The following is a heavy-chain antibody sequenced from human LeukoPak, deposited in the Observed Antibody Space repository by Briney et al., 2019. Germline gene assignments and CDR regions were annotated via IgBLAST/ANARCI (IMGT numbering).Heavy chain of an antibody. Sequence: PGGSLRLSCAASGFTFSSYSMNWVRQAPGKGLEWVSSISSSGSYIYYADSVKGRFTISRDNAKNSLYLQMNSLRAEDTAAYYCARDLLMDVWGQGTTVTVSS. CDR3: ARDLLMDV. CDR1: GFTFSSYS. V-gene: IGHV3-21*01. J-gene: IGHJ6*02. CDR2: ISSSGSYI.